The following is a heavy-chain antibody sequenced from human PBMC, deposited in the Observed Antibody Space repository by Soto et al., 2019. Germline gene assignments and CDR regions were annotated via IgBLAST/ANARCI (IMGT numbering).Heavy chain of an antibody. CDR2: ITGTGRDM. V-gene: IGHV3-21*01. CDR3: VKEVEGFDY. CDR1: GFTFSSHT. J-gene: IGHJ4*03. Sequence: GGSLRLSCASSGFTFSSHTMNWVRQAPGRGLEWVSSITGTGRDMFHADSVKGRFTISRDNAENSLYLQMNSLRAEDTAVYYCVKEVEGFDYWGQGTTVTVSS. D-gene: IGHD1-1*01.